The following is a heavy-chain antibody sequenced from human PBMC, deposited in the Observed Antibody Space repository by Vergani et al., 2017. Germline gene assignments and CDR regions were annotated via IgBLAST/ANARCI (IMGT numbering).Heavy chain of an antibody. V-gene: IGHV4-34*01. CDR3: ARGRRIAVAPFVSGVIKH. D-gene: IGHD6-19*01. CDR2: INHSGST. J-gene: IGHJ1*01. CDR1: GGSFSGYY. Sequence: QVQLQQWGAGLLKPSETLSLTCAVYGGSFSGYYWSWIRQPPGKGLEWIGEINHSGSTNYNQSLKSRVTISVETSKNRFSLKLSSLTAADTAVYYCARGRRIAVAPFVSGVIKHWGQGTLVTVSS.